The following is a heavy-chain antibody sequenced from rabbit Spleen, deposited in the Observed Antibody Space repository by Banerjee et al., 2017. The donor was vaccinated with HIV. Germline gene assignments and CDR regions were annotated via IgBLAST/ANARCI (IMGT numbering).Heavy chain of an antibody. CDR2: IDIGASAFT. CDR3: ARDSSSSFSSYGMDL. V-gene: IGHV1S45*01. Sequence: QEQLVESGGGLVQPGGSLKLSCTASGFSFSNKAVMCWVRQAPGKGLEWIACIDIGASAFTYFASWAKGRFTISKTSSTTVTLQMTSLTAADTATYFCARDSSSSFSSYGMDLWGPGTLVTV. CDR1: GFSFSNKAV. D-gene: IGHD1-1*01. J-gene: IGHJ6*01.